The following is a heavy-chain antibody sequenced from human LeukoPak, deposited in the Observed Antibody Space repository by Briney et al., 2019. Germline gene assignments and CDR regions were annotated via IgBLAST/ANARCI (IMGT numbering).Heavy chain of an antibody. CDR1: GFTFSGSW. J-gene: IGHJ4*02. D-gene: IGHD1-26*01. CDR3: ARDKIVGATNFDY. CDR2: IKQDGSEK. Sequence: GGSLRLSCAASGFTFSGSWMTWVRQAPGKGLEWVANIKQDGSEKYYVDSVKGRFTISRDNAKNSLYLQMNSLRAEDTAVYYCARDKIVGATNFDYWGQGTLVTVSS. V-gene: IGHV3-7*01.